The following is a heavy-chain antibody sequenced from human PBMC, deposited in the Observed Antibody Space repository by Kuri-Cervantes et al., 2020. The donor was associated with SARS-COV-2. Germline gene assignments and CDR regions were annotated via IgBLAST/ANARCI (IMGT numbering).Heavy chain of an antibody. J-gene: IGHJ4*02. CDR1: GGSISSSSYY. CDR2: IYYSGST. CDR3: ASGYSYVLDY. V-gene: IGHV4-39*01. Sequence: SETLSLTCTVSGGSISSSSYYWGWIRQPPGKGLEWIGSIYYSGSTYYNPSLKGRVTISVDTSKNQFSLKLSSVTAADTAVYYCASGYSYVLDYWGQGTLVTVSS. D-gene: IGHD5-18*01.